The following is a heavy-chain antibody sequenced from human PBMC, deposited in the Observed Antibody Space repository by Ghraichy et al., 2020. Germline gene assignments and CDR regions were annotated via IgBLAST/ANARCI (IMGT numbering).Heavy chain of an antibody. J-gene: IGHJ2*01. CDR1: GGTFSSYA. Sequence: SVKVSCKASGGTFSSYAISWVRQAPGQGLEWMGGIIPIFGTANYAQKFQGRVTITADESTSTAYMELSSLRSEDTAVYYCARDYTGIAVAGTVGYWYFDLWGRGTLVTVSS. D-gene: IGHD6-19*01. CDR2: IIPIFGTA. V-gene: IGHV1-69*13. CDR3: ARDYTGIAVAGTVGYWYFDL.